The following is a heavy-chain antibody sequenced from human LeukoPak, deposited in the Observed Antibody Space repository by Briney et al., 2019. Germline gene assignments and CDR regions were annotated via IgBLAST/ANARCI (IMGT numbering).Heavy chain of an antibody. CDR3: ARDIKARYYYDSSGYYADWFDP. Sequence: ASVKVSCKASGYTFTSYGISWVRQAPGQGLEWMGWISAYNGNTNYAQKLQGRVTMTTDTSTSTAYMELRSLRSDDTAVYYCARDIKARYYYDSSGYYADWFDPWGQGTLVTVSS. CDR2: ISAYNGNT. D-gene: IGHD3-22*01. V-gene: IGHV1-18*01. J-gene: IGHJ5*02. CDR1: GYTFTSYG.